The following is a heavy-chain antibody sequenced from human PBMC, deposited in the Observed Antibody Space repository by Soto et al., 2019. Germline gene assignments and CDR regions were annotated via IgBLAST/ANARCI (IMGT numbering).Heavy chain of an antibody. Sequence: EVQLVESGGGLGKPGGSLRLSGAASGFTFSSYSMNWVRQAPGKGLRWVSSISSSSRYIYYADSVKGRVTISRDNDKNTLYLQMQSLRAEEPAVYSCAQGRIAAAGAFYSWGQGTLVTLDS. CDR2: ISSSSRYI. V-gene: IGHV3-21*01. J-gene: IGHJ4*02. CDR1: GFTFSSYS. CDR3: AQGRIAAAGAFYS. D-gene: IGHD6-13*01.